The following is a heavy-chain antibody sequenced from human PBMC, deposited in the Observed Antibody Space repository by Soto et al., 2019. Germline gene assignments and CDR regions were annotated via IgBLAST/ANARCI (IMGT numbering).Heavy chain of an antibody. CDR3: ARGRVSYGFWRLDV. V-gene: IGHV4-31*03. CDR1: GGSLTTGGYY. J-gene: IGHJ6*02. Sequence: SETLSLTCSVSGGSLTTGGYYWSWIRQYPGKGLEWIGYIYYSGSTYSNPSLRSRVTISVDTSKNQFSLKLTSVTAADTAVYYCARGRVSYGFWRLDVWGQANRVTVSS. CDR2: IYYSGST. D-gene: IGHD3-3*01.